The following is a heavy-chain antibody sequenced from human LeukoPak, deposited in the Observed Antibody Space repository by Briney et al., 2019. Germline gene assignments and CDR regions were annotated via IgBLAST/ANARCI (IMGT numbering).Heavy chain of an antibody. CDR3: ARAWSVVVPAAKLFDP. CDR2: IYYSGST. Sequence: PSETLSLTCTVSGGSISSYYWSWIRQPPGKGLEWIGYIYYSGSTNYNPSLTSRVTISVDTSKNQFSLKLSSVTAADTAVYYCARAWSVVVPAAKLFDPWGQGTLVTVSS. D-gene: IGHD2-2*01. V-gene: IGHV4-59*01. J-gene: IGHJ5*02. CDR1: GGSISSYY.